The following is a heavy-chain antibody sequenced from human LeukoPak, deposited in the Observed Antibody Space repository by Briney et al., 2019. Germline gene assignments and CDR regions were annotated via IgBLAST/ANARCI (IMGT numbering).Heavy chain of an antibody. CDR3: ARDPQWLVRFGYFDY. CDR1: GFTFSSYA. CDR2: ISYDGSNK. D-gene: IGHD6-19*01. Sequence: GSLRLSCAASGFTFSSYAMHWVRQAPGKGLEWVAVISYDGSNKYYADSVKGRFTISRDNSKNTLYLQMNSLRAEDTAVYYCARDPQWLVRFGYFDYWGQGTLVTVSS. J-gene: IGHJ4*02. V-gene: IGHV3-30-3*01.